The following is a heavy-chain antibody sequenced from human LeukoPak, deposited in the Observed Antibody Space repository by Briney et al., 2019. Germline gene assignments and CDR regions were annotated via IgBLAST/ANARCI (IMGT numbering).Heavy chain of an antibody. J-gene: IGHJ4*02. D-gene: IGHD3-10*01. CDR2: IKSKTDGGTT. V-gene: IGHV3-15*01. Sequence: PGGSLRLSCAASGFTFSNAWMSWVRQAPGKGLEWVGRIKSKTDGGTTDYAAPVKGRFTISRDDSKNTLYLQMSSLKTEDTAVYYCTTDLSYGSGSYYNGPLSTRVGYWGQGTLVTVSS. CDR3: TTDLSYGSGSYYNGPLSTRVGY. CDR1: GFTFSNAW.